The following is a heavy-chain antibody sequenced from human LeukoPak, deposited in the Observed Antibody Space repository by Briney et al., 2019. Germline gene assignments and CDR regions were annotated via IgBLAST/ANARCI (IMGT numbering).Heavy chain of an antibody. J-gene: IGHJ4*02. V-gene: IGHV4-39*01. Sequence: SETLSLTCTVSGGTISSSSYYWGWIRQPPGKGLEWIGSIYYSGSTYYNPSLKSRVTISVDTSKNQFSLKLSSVTAADTAVYYCARHRPATPFDYWGQGTLVTVSS. CDR1: GGTISSSSYY. CDR3: ARHRPATPFDY. CDR2: IYYSGST.